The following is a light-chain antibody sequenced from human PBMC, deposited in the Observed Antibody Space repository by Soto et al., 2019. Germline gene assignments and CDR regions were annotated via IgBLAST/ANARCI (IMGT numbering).Light chain of an antibody. V-gene: IGKV3-11*01. CDR3: QQRSLLFT. J-gene: IGKJ4*01. Sequence: IVLTQSPATLSLSPGEIATLSSRTSQSVGSSLAWYQQKPGQPPRLLIYDSSNRATGIPGRFSGSGSGTDFTLTISSLEPADFAVYYCQQRSLLFTFGGGTKVDIK. CDR1: QSVGSS. CDR2: DSS.